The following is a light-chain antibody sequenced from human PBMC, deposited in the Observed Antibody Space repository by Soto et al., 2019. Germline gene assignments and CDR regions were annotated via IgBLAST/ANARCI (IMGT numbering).Light chain of an antibody. CDR3: QQYDSSPRT. CDR2: GAS. CDR1: QIVSSTS. V-gene: IGKV3-20*01. J-gene: IGKJ1*01. Sequence: VLMQSQGTLALSPGGRATLSCRASQIVSSTSLAWYQQKPGQAPRLLIYGASNRATGIPDRFSGSGSGTDFILAISRLEPEDFAVYYCQQYDSSPRTFGQGTKVDIK.